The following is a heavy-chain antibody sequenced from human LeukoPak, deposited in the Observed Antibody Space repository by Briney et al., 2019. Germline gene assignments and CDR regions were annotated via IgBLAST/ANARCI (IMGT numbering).Heavy chain of an antibody. D-gene: IGHD1-7*01. V-gene: IGHV3-33*03. CDR2: MWYDGSHK. J-gene: IGHJ4*02. Sequence: GGSLRLSCAVSGLTFSDYGFHWFRQAPGKGLEWVAVMWYDGSHKDYGDSVKGRFTISRDDSKNTLYLQMSSLKVEDTAVYYCATTRAGINFEYWGQGTLVTVSS. CDR1: GLTFSDYG. CDR3: ATTRAGINFEY.